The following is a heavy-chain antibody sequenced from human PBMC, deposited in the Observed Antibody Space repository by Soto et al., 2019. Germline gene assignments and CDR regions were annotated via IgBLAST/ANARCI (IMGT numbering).Heavy chain of an antibody. CDR3: ARDKVEFLEWLQWGDYYYGMDV. CDR1: GFTFSSYG. D-gene: IGHD3-3*01. CDR2: IWYDGSNK. J-gene: IGHJ6*02. V-gene: IGHV3-33*01. Sequence: QVQLVESGGGVVQPGRSLRLSCAASGFTFSSYGMHWVRQAPGKGLEWVAVIWYDGSNKYYADSVKGRFTISRDNSKNTLYLQMNSLRAEDTAVYYCARDKVEFLEWLQWGDYYYGMDVWGQGTTVTVSS.